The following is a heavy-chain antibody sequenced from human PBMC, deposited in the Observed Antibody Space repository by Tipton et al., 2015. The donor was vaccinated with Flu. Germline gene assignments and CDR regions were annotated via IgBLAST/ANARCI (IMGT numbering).Heavy chain of an antibody. J-gene: IGHJ4*02. Sequence: TLSLTCTVSGGSISSFYWSWIRQPPGKGLEWIGEINHSGSTNYSPSLKSRVTISVDTSKNQFSLKLSSVTAADTAVYYCARDSSGYSIFFDYWGQGTLVTVSS. CDR2: INHSGST. CDR1: GGSISSFY. D-gene: IGHD3-22*01. CDR3: ARDSSGYSIFFDY. V-gene: IGHV4-34*01.